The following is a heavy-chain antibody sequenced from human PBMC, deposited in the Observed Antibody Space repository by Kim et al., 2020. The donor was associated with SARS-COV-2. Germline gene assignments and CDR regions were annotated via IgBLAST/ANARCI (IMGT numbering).Heavy chain of an antibody. Sequence: SETLSLTCAVYGGSFSGYYWSWIRQPPGKGLEWIGEINHSGSTNYNPSLKSRVTISVDTSKNQFSLKLSSVTAADTAVYYCARGGSRYQLHYYYYMDVWGKGTTVTVSS. CDR3: ARGGSRYQLHYYYYMDV. CDR1: GGSFSGYY. J-gene: IGHJ6*03. D-gene: IGHD2-2*01. V-gene: IGHV4-34*01. CDR2: INHSGST.